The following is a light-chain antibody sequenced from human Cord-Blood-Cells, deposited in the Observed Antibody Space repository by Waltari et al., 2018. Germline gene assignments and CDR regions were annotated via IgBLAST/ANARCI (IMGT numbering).Light chain of an antibody. CDR2: AAS. Sequence: DIQMTQSPSSLSASVVDRVPITCRASQSISSYLNWYQQKPGKAPNLLIYAASSLQSGVPSRFSGSGSGTDFTLTISSLQPEDFATYYCQQSYSTPRTFGQGTKLEIK. V-gene: IGKV1-39*01. CDR1: QSISSY. CDR3: QQSYSTPRT. J-gene: IGKJ2*01.